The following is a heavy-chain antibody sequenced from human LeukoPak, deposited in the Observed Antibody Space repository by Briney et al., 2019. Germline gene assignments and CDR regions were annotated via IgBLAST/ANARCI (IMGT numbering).Heavy chain of an antibody. CDR2: IYYSGST. Sequence: PSETLSLTCTVSSGSISSSSYYWGWIRQPPGKGLEWIGSIYYSGSTYYNPSLKSRVTISVDTSKNQFSLKLSSVTAADTAVYYCARGDGYSYGRGDNWFDPWGQGTLVTVSS. CDR1: SGSISSSSYY. D-gene: IGHD5-18*01. J-gene: IGHJ5*02. V-gene: IGHV4-39*07. CDR3: ARGDGYSYGRGDNWFDP.